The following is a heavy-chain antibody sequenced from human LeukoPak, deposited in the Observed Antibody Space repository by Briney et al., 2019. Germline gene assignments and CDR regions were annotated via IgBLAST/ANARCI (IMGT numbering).Heavy chain of an antibody. Sequence: PSETLSLTCAVSGGSIGSSNWWSWVRQPPGKGLEWIGEIYHSGSTNYNPSLKSRVTISVDKSKNQFSLKLSSVTAADTAVYYCARAPIVVVPAAPPHYYYYMDVWGKGTTVTVSS. CDR2: IYHSGST. CDR3: ARAPIVVVPAAPPHYYYYMDV. V-gene: IGHV4-4*02. D-gene: IGHD2-2*01. CDR1: GGSIGSSNW. J-gene: IGHJ6*03.